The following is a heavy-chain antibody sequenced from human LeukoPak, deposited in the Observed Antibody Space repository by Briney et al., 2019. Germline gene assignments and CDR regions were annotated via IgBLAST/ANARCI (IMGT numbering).Heavy chain of an antibody. CDR1: GFTFSFYA. J-gene: IGHJ4*02. Sequence: PGGSLRLSCAGSGFTFSFYAMSWVRQAPGKGLEWVSAITDSGGSTYHADSVKGRFTISRDNSKNTLYLQMNSLRAEDTAVYFCAKGSASARPYYFVYWGQGTLVTVSS. CDR3: AKGSASARPYYFVY. CDR2: ITDSGGST. D-gene: IGHD2-21*01. V-gene: IGHV3-23*01.